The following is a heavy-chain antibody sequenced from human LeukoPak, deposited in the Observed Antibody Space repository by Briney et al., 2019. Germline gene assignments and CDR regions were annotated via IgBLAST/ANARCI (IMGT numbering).Heavy chain of an antibody. Sequence: GGSLRLSCAASGFTFSSYWMSWVRQAPGKGLEWVANIKQDGNDKYYADSVKGRFTISRDNSKNMLFLQMSRLRSEDTALYYCAKGEGYYYGSGISDPFDYWGQGTLVTVSS. D-gene: IGHD3-10*01. CDR3: AKGEGYYYGSGISDPFDY. J-gene: IGHJ4*02. V-gene: IGHV3-7*01. CDR2: IKQDGNDK. CDR1: GFTFSSYW.